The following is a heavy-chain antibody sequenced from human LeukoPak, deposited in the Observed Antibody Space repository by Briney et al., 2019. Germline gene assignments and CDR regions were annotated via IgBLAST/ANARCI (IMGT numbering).Heavy chain of an antibody. CDR2: IYYVGST. CDR1: GFAFRSHA. CDR3: ARVGRGSYYYYYYYMDV. V-gene: IGHV4-39*07. Sequence: GSLRLSCTASGFAFRSHAMHWVRQAPGKGLEWIGNIYYVGSTYYNPSLNSRVTISVDTSKNQFSLKLSSVTAADTAVYYCARVGRGSYYYYYYYMDVWGKGTTVTVSS. J-gene: IGHJ6*03. D-gene: IGHD1-26*01.